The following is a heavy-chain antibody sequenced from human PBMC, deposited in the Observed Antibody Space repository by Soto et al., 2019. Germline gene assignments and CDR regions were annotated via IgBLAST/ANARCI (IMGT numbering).Heavy chain of an antibody. Sequence: EVQLAESGGKLIQPGGSLRLSCEASGFTFSAYDMHWVRQSPGKGLEWVSGIGRAGDTYYADSVRGRFTTSRDNAKNSVYLQMNSLRAGDTAVYYCARLSTIWTYFDYWGQGSLVTDSS. D-gene: IGHD1-1*01. CDR2: IGRAGDT. V-gene: IGHV3-13*01. J-gene: IGHJ4*02. CDR1: GFTFSAYD. CDR3: ARLSTIWTYFDY.